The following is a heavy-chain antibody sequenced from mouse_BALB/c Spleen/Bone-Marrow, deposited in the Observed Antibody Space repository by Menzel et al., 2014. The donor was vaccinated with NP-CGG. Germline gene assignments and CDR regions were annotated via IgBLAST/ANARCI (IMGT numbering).Heavy chain of an antibody. CDR2: INPSNGRT. J-gene: IGHJ4*01. CDR1: GYTFTSYW. CDR3: ARYGNYDAMDY. D-gene: IGHD2-1*01. V-gene: IGHV1S81*02. Sequence: QVHVKQSGAELVKPGASVKLPCKASGYTFTSYWMHWVKQRPGQGLEWIGEINPSNGRTNYNETFKSKASLTVDKSSTTAYMQLSSLTSDDSAVYYCARYGNYDAMDYWGRGTSVTVSS.